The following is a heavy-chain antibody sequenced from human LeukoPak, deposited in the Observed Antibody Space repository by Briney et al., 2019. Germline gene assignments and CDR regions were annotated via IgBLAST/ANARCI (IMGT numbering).Heavy chain of an antibody. V-gene: IGHV3-30*04. CDR3: ARGRWSLGYYYYYYMDV. J-gene: IGHJ6*03. CDR1: GFTFSSYA. D-gene: IGHD3-3*01. CDR2: ISYDGSNK. Sequence: GGSLRLSCAASGFTFSSYAMHWVRQAPGKGLEWVAVISYDGSNKYYADSVKGRFTISGDNAKNTLYLQMNSLRAEDTAVYYCARGRWSLGYYYYYYMDVWGKGTTVTVSS.